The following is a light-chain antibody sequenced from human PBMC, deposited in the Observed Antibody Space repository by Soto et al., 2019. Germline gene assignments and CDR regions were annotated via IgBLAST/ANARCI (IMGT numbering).Light chain of an antibody. CDR1: QSVSSTY. V-gene: IGKV3-20*01. CDR2: SSS. CDR3: QQYCTSPPTWT. J-gene: IGKJ1*01. Sequence: ELVLTQSPGTLSLSPGDRATLSCRASQSVSSTYLAWYQQRPGQAPRLLIYSSSSRASGIPDRFSGSGSGTDFTLTISRLEPEDFAVYYCQQYCTSPPTWTFGQGTKVEIK.